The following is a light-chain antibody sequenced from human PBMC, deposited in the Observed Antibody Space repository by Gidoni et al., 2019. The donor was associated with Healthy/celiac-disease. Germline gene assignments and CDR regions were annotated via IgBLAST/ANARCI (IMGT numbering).Light chain of an antibody. Sequence: MQMTQSPSYLSASVGERVTITCRASQSISSDLNWYQQKPGKAPKLLIYSASSLQSVVPSRFTGSGSGTDFTLTISSLQPEDFATYYCHQSPVTFGQGTKVEIK. V-gene: IGKV1-39*01. CDR2: SAS. CDR3: HQSPVT. J-gene: IGKJ1*01. CDR1: QSISSD.